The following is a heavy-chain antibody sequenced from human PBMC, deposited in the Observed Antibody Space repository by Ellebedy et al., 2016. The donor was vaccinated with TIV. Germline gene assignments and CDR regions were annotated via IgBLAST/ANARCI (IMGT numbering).Heavy chain of an antibody. Sequence: GGSLRLSCAASGFTFNSYWMSWVRQAPGEGLEWVANINQDGSRIYYVDSVKGRFTISRDNSKNSVYLRMDTLRVEDTAVYHGVGDVAYGDYSPGYYGMDVWGQGTTVTVSS. J-gene: IGHJ6*02. D-gene: IGHD3-22*01. V-gene: IGHV3-7*03. CDR3: VGDVAYGDYSPGYYGMDV. CDR2: INQDGSRI. CDR1: GFTFNSYW.